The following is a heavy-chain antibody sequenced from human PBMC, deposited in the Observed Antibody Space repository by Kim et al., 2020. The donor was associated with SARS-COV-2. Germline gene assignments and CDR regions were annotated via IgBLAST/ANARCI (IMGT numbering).Heavy chain of an antibody. Sequence: GGSLRLSCAASGFTFSSYAMSWVRQAPGKGLEWVSAISGSGGSTYYADSVKGRFTISRDNSKNTLYLQMNSLRAEDTAVYYCAKEKMVGSTSCYGYFDYWGQGTLVTVSS. CDR2: ISGSGGST. D-gene: IGHD2-2*01. V-gene: IGHV3-23*01. J-gene: IGHJ4*02. CDR1: GFTFSSYA. CDR3: AKEKMVGSTSCYGYFDY.